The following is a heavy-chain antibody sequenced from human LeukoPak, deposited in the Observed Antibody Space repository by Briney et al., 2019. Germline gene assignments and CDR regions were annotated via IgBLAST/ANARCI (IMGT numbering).Heavy chain of an antibody. Sequence: SQTLSLTCTVSGGSISSGSYYWGWIRQPAGKGLEWIGRIYTSGSTNYNPSLKSRVTISVDTSKNQFSLKLSSVTAADTAVYYCARGSGPNHYYYYYYMDVWGKGTTVTVSS. J-gene: IGHJ6*03. D-gene: IGHD3-3*01. CDR1: GGSISSGSYY. V-gene: IGHV4-61*02. CDR3: ARGSGPNHYYYYYYMDV. CDR2: IYTSGST.